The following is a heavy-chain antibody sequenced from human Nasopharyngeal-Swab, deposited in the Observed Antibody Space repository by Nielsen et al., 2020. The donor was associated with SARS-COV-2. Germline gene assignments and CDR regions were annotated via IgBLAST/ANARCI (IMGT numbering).Heavy chain of an antibody. CDR2: ISHDGNNK. J-gene: IGHJ4*02. CDR1: GFTFSSYG. V-gene: IGHV3-30*03. CDR3: ARGGYSGYEYYFDY. Sequence: GESLKISCAASGFTFSSYGMHWVRQAPGKGLEWVASISHDGNNKYYADSVKGRFTISRDNAKNSLYLQMNSLRAEDTAVYYCARGGYSGYEYYFDYWGQGTLVTVSS. D-gene: IGHD5-12*01.